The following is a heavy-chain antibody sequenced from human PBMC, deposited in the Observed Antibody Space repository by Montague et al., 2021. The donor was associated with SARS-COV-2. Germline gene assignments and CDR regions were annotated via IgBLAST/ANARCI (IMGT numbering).Heavy chain of an antibody. CDR1: GFTFRNYA. Sequence: SLRLSCAASGFTFRNYAMSWVRQAPGKGLEWVAVISYDGSNKYYADSVKGRFTISRDNSKNTLYLQMNSLRAEDTAVYYCARDKGLKRITGTHGFGYYYGMDVWGQGTTVTVSS. CDR3: ARDKGLKRITGTHGFGYYYGMDV. CDR2: ISYDGSNK. J-gene: IGHJ6*02. V-gene: IGHV3-30-3*01. D-gene: IGHD1-7*01.